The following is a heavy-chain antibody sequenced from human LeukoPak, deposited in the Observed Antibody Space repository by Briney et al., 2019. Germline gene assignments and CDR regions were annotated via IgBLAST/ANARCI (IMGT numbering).Heavy chain of an antibody. CDR2: IRYDGSNK. J-gene: IGHJ4*02. D-gene: IGHD5-24*01. CDR1: GFTFSSYG. CDR3: AKGFVEMATILAY. V-gene: IGHV3-30*02. Sequence: GGSLRLSCAASGFTFSSYGMHWVRQAPGKGLEWVAFIRYDGSNKYYADSVKGRFTISRDNSKSTLYLQMNSLRAEDTAVYYCAKGFVEMATILAYWGQGTLVTVSS.